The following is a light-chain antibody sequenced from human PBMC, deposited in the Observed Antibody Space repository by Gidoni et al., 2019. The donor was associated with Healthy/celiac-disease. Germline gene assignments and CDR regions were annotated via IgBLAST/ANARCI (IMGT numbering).Light chain of an antibody. CDR3: QQRSNWPPGFT. CDR1: QSVRSY. V-gene: IGKV3-11*01. CDR2: DAS. Sequence: EIVLTQSPATLSLSPGERATLSCRASQSVRSYLAWYQQKPGQAPRLLIYDASNRATGIPARFSGSGSGTDFTLTISSLEPEDFAVYYCQQRSNWPPGFTFGPXTKVDIK. J-gene: IGKJ3*01.